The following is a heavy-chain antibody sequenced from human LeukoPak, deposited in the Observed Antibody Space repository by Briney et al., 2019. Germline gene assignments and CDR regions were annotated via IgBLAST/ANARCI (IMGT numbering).Heavy chain of an antibody. Sequence: GGSLRLSCAASGFTFSSYGMHWGRQAPGKGLEWVAAISDDGSNKYYADSVKGRFTISRVNSKNTLYLQMNSLSAEDTAVYYCAKSQQLAEEFSGFDYWGQGTLVTVSS. J-gene: IGHJ4*02. V-gene: IGHV3-30*18. D-gene: IGHD3-10*01. CDR1: GFTFSSYG. CDR3: AKSQQLAEEFSGFDY. CDR2: ISDDGSNK.